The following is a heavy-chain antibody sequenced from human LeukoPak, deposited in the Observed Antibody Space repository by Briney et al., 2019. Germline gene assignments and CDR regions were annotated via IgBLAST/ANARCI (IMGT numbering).Heavy chain of an antibody. Sequence: GGSLRLSCEASGFTFSHIGMAWVRQAPGKGLEGVSSIYPNGVNTHYADSVRGRFTISRDNSKNTLFLQMNSLRVEDTATYYCAKALYDSPLTGDPWGQGTLVTVSS. D-gene: IGHD3-22*01. V-gene: IGHV3-23*05. CDR3: AKALYDSPLTGDP. J-gene: IGHJ5*02. CDR1: GFTFSHIG. CDR2: IYPNGVNT.